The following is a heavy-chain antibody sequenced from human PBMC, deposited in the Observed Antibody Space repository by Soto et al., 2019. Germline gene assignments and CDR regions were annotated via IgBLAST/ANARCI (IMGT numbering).Heavy chain of an antibody. CDR1: GFTFTDYY. D-gene: IGHD2-15*01. V-gene: IGHV3-11*01. Sequence: QVQLVESGGGLVKPGGSLRLSCVASGFTFTDYYMSWIRQAPGKGLDWISYISVRGDVITYADSVKGRFTISRDNAKNSVYLQMDNLRAEDSATYYCARERAPDIRFDSWGQGTVVAVSS. CDR2: ISVRGDVI. J-gene: IGHJ5*01. CDR3: ARERAPDIRFDS.